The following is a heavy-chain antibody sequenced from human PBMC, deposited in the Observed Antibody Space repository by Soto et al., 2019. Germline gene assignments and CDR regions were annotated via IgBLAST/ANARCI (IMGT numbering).Heavy chain of an antibody. D-gene: IGHD3-16*02. V-gene: IGHV1-24*01. CDR1: GYRLTELS. Sequence: GASVKVSCTVSGYRLTELSMHWVRQAPGKGLEWMGGFDPEDGETIYAQKFQGRVTMTEDTSTDTAYMELSSLRSEDTAVYYCATDRVTFGGVIVRLGWGNFDYWGQGTLVTVSS. J-gene: IGHJ4*02. CDR3: ATDRVTFGGVIVRLGWGNFDY. CDR2: FDPEDGET.